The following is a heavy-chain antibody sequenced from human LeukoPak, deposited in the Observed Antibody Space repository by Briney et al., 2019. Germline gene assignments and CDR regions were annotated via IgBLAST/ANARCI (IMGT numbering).Heavy chain of an antibody. J-gene: IGHJ4*02. D-gene: IGHD5-24*01. V-gene: IGHV1-46*01. CDR2: INPTGGSS. Sequence: GASVKVSCKASGYTFPMYYVHWVRQVPGQGLERMGVINPTGGSSSQGQKFQGRLTMTSDVSTSTVYMELRSLRYGDTAVYFCARDLREASTMALVYWGQGTLVTVSS. CDR1: GYTFPMYY. CDR3: ARDLREASTMALVY.